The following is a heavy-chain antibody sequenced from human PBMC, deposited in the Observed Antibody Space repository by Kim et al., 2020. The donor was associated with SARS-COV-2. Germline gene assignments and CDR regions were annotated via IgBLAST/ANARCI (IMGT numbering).Heavy chain of an antibody. CDR1: GFTFSSYG. J-gene: IGHJ5*02. CDR2: IWYDGSNK. CDR3: ARALPFDYKNNWFDP. V-gene: IGHV3-33*01. D-gene: IGHD4-4*01. Sequence: GGSLRLSCAASGFTFSSYGMHWVRQAPGKGLEWVAVIWYDGSNKYYADSVKGRFTISRDNSKNTLYLQMNSLRAEDTAVYYCARALPFDYKNNWFDPWGQGTLVTVSS.